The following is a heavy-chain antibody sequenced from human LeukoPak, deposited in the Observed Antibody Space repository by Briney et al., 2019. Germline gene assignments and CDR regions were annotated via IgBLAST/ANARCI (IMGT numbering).Heavy chain of an antibody. Sequence: GGSLRLSCAASGFTFSSYSMSWVRQAPGKGLEWVSYISSSSSAIYYADSVKGRFTISRHNAKNSLYLQMNSLRDEDTAVYYCAKDLPYGGNSLDYWGQGTLVTVSS. D-gene: IGHD4-23*01. CDR1: GFTFSSYS. CDR2: ISSSSSAI. J-gene: IGHJ4*02. V-gene: IGHV3-48*02. CDR3: AKDLPYGGNSLDY.